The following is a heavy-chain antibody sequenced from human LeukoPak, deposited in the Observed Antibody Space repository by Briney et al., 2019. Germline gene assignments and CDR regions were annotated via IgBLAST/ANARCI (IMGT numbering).Heavy chain of an antibody. V-gene: IGHV4-38-2*02. CDR3: ARAITMVRGVIVWFDP. CDR2: IYHSGST. D-gene: IGHD3-10*01. CDR1: GYSISSGYY. J-gene: IGHJ5*02. Sequence: SETLSLTCTVSGYSISSGYYWGWIRQPPGKGLEWIGSIYHSGSTYYNPSLKSRVTISVDTSKNQFSLKLSSVTAADTAVYYCARAITMVRGVIVWFDPWGQGTLVTVSS.